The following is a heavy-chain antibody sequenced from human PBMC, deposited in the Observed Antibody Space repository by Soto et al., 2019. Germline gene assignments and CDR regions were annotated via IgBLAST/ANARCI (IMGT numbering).Heavy chain of an antibody. Sequence: GGSLRLSCAASGFTFSRDGMSWVRQAPGKGLEWVSLIIDSGGSTYYADSVKGRFTISRDNTKNTLFLQMNSLRAEDTAVYYCAKERATTTAFDYCRQGALVTVSS. CDR1: GFTFSRDG. D-gene: IGHD4-17*01. V-gene: IGHV3-23*01. CDR3: AKERATTTAFDY. J-gene: IGHJ4*02. CDR2: IIDSGGST.